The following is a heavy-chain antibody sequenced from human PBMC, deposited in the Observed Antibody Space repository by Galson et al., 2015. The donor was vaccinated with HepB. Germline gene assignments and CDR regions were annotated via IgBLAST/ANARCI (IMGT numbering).Heavy chain of an antibody. J-gene: IGHJ5*02. CDR2: INGRGSTR. Sequence: SLRLSCAGSGFIFRHHAMAWIRQAPGKGLEWVSGINGRGSTRSYPDAGKGRFPISRDNSKDTVFLQMDNRRAEDTAVYYCVKEGSWFGGDWFDPWGQGALVTVS. CDR1: GFIFRHHA. V-gene: IGHV3-23*01. D-gene: IGHD3-16*01. CDR3: VKEGSWFGGDWFDP.